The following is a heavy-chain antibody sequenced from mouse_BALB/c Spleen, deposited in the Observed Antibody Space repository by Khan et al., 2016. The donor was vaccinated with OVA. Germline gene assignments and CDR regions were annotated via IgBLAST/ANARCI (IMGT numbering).Heavy chain of an antibody. J-gene: IGHJ3*01. D-gene: IGHD1-1*01. Sequence: QVQLQQSGPELVRPGASVKMSCKASGYTFTSFWINWVKQRPGQGLEWIGMIDPSESETRLNQKFKDKATLNVDKSSNTAYMQLSRLTSEDSAVYYCTRGGYGSPFAYWGQGTLVTVSA. CDR2: IDPSESET. CDR3: TRGGYGSPFAY. V-gene: IGHV1S127*01. CDR1: GYTFTSFW.